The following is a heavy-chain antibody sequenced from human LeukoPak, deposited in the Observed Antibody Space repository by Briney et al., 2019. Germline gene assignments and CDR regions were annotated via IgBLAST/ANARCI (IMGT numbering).Heavy chain of an antibody. CDR2: ISWNSGSI. V-gene: IGHV3-9*01. J-gene: IGHJ4*02. Sequence: GGSLRLSCAASGFTFDDYGMRWVRQAPGKGLEWVSGISWNSGSIGYADSVKGRFNISRDNAKNSLYLQMNSLRTEDTALYYCAKDISAGATTRRFFDFWGQGTLVTVSS. CDR1: GFTFDDYG. D-gene: IGHD1-26*01. CDR3: AKDISAGATTRRFFDF.